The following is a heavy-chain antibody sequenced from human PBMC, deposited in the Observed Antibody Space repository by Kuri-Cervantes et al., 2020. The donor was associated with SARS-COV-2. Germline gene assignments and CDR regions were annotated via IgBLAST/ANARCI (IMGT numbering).Heavy chain of an antibody. CDR2: ISGSGGST. Sequence: GESLKISCAASGFTFSSYAMSWVRQAPGKGLEWVSAISGSGGSTYYADSVKGRFTISRDNSKNTLYLQMNSLRAEDTAVYYCARDLGDFWSGYSYYYGMDVWGQGTTVTVSS. CDR3: ARDLGDFWSGYSYYYGMDV. J-gene: IGHJ6*02. D-gene: IGHD3-3*01. CDR1: GFTFSSYA. V-gene: IGHV3-23*01.